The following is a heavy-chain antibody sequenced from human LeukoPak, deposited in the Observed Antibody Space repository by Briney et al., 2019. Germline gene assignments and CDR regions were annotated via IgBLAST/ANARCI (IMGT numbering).Heavy chain of an antibody. Sequence: GGSLRLLCAGSGFTFSSYWMRWVRHAPGKGLEWVANIKQDGSEKYYVHSVKRRLTISRDNTKNTLYLQMNSLRAEDTAVYYCARDLGSLRFFGVDPYFDYWGQGTLVTVSS. V-gene: IGHV3-7*01. CDR2: IKQDGSEK. CDR1: GFTFSSYW. CDR3: ARDLGSLRFFGVDPYFDY. J-gene: IGHJ4*02. D-gene: IGHD3-3*01.